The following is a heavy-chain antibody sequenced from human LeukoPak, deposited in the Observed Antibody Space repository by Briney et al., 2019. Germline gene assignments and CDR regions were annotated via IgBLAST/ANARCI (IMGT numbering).Heavy chain of an antibody. V-gene: IGHV1-69*04. D-gene: IGHD2-15*01. Sequence: GASVKVSCKASGCTFSSYAISWVRQAPGQGLEWMGRIIPILGIANYAQKFQGRVTITADKSTSTAYMELSSLRSEDTAVYYCARGLALGYCSGGSCYAYDVWGKGTTVTVSS. CDR2: IIPILGIA. J-gene: IGHJ6*04. CDR1: GCTFSSYA. CDR3: ARGLALGYCSGGSCYAYDV.